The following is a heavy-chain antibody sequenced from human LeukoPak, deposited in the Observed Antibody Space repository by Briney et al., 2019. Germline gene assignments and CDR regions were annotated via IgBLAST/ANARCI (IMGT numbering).Heavy chain of an antibody. V-gene: IGHV4-38-2*01. CDR2: MYHRGST. Sequence: PSETLSLTCSVSGHSLRSGYYWGWTRQPPGKGREGIGTMYHRGSTNYNPSPKSRATMSGDTSKNLSSLKLSSVIAADAAVYYCARHRGDNSNPRYYFYYMDVWGKGTTVTVSS. CDR1: GHSLRSGYY. J-gene: IGHJ6*03. D-gene: IGHD4-11*01. CDR3: ARHRGDNSNPRYYFYYMDV.